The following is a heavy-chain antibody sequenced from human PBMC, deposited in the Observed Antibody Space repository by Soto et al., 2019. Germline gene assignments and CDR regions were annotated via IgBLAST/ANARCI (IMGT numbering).Heavy chain of an antibody. CDR1: GGCFSSYY. CDR2: IYYSGST. D-gene: IGHD4-17*01. Sequence: SETRSLAFTGAGGCFSSYYWVLIRQPPGKGLEWMGYIYYSGSTNYNPALKSRVTISVDMSKNQFSLKLSSVTAADTAVYYCARVDHDYGDHWFDPWGQGTLVTVSS. V-gene: IGHV4-59*01. CDR3: ARVDHDYGDHWFDP. J-gene: IGHJ5*02.